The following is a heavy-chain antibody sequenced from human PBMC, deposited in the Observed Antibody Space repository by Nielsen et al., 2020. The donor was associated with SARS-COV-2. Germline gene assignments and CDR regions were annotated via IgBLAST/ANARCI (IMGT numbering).Heavy chain of an antibody. CDR2: IYPGDSDT. D-gene: IGHD3-16*01. CDR3: ARHGLEMDAFNI. V-gene: IGHV5-51*01. J-gene: IGHJ3*02. Sequence: VRQMPGKGLEWMGIIYPGDSDTRDSASFQGQVSIAADKSISTAYLQWSSLKASDTAMYYCARHGLEMDAFNIWGQGTMVTVS.